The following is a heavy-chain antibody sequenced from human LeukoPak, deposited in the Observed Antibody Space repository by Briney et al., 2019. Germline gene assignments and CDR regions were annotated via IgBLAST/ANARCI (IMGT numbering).Heavy chain of an antibody. CDR1: GGSISSYY. J-gene: IGHJ6*02. CDR3: ASFAHTYYYDSSGLSSPTYYYYGMDV. Sequence: SETLSLTCTVSGGSISSYYWSWIRQPPGKGLEWIGYIYYSGSTNYNPSLKSRVTISVDTSKNQFSLKLSSVTAADTAVYYCASFAHTYYYDSSGLSSPTYYYYGMDVWGQGTTVTVSS. CDR2: IYYSGST. D-gene: IGHD3-22*01. V-gene: IGHV4-59*08.